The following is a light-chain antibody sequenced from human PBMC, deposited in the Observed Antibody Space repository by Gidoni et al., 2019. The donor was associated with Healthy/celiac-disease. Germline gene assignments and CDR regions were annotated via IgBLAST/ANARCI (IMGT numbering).Light chain of an antibody. CDR2: GAS. V-gene: IGKV3-20*01. CDR3: QPYGSSPPGVT. Sequence: LVSTQSPGTLPLSPGERDTLSCRASQSVSSSYLAWYQQKPGQAPRLLIYGASSRATVIPDRFSGSVSGTGFTLTISRLEPEDFAVYYCQPYGSSPPGVTYGPGTKVDIK. J-gene: IGKJ3*01. CDR1: QSVSSSY.